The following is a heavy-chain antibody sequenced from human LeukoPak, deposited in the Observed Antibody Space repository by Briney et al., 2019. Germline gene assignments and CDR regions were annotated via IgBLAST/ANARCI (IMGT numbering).Heavy chain of an antibody. CDR1: GYTFTCYY. V-gene: IGHV1-2*02. J-gene: IGHJ5*02. D-gene: IGHD5-18*01. CDR2: INPNSGGT. Sequence: ASVKVSCKASGYTFTCYYMHWVRQAPGQGLEWMGWINPNSGGTNYAQKFQGRVTMTRDTSISTAYMELSRLRSDDTAVYYCARFLIGVDTAMVNWFDPWGQGTLVTVSS. CDR3: ARFLIGVDTAMVNWFDP.